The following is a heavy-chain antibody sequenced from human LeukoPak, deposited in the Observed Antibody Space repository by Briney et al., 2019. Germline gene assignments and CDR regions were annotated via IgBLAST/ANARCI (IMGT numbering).Heavy chain of an antibody. CDR2: INPDGRTT. CDR1: GFSFSAYW. V-gene: IGHV3-7*01. J-gene: IGHJ4*02. Sequence: GGSLRLSCVASGFSFSAYWMNWIRQAPGKGLEWVANINPDGRTTNYVDSVKGRFTISRDNAKSSLYLQMNSLRAEDTAVYYCATDRGYLTFDYWGQGTLVTVSS. CDR3: ATDRGYLTFDY. D-gene: IGHD1-1*01.